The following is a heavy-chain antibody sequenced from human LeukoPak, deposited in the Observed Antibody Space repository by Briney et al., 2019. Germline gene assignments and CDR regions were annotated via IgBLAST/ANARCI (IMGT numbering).Heavy chain of an antibody. V-gene: IGHV1-2*02. J-gene: IGHJ4*02. D-gene: IGHD2-15*01. CDR3: ARGRSGGYFDL. CDR2: ITSNSGGT. CDR1: GYTFTTYN. Sequence: ASVKVSCKASGYTFTTYNIHWVRQAPGQGLEWMGWITSNSGGTNYAQKFQGRVTMTRDTSISTAYMELSRLRSDDTAAYSCARGRSGGYFDLWGQETLVTVSS.